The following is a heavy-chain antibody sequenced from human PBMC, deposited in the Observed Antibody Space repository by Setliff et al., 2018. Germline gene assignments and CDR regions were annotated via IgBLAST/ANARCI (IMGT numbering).Heavy chain of an antibody. V-gene: IGHV1-8*02. CDR1: EYTFISYD. J-gene: IGHJ5*02. CDR2: MNPNSGNT. Sequence: ASVKVSCKAPEYTFISYDINWVRQATGQGLEWMGWMNPNSGNTGYAQKFQGRVTMTRNTSTSTAYMELSSLRSEDTAVYYCARGRHSSGWPNNWFDPWGQGTLVTVSS. CDR3: ARGRHSSGWPNNWFDP. D-gene: IGHD6-19*01.